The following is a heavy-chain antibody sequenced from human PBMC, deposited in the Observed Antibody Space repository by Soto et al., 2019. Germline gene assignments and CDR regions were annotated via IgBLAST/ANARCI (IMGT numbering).Heavy chain of an antibody. CDR1: GASISGCY. CDR2: SYATGTT. CDR3: ARVGTKTLPDWFDP. J-gene: IGHJ5*02. D-gene: IGHD1-1*01. Sequence: SETLSLTCTVSGASISGCYWSWIRKSAGKGLGWIGRSYATGTTNYNPSLKSRVMMSVDTSKKQFSLKLRSVTAADTAVYHCARVGTKTLPDWFDPWGQGISVTVSS. V-gene: IGHV4-4*07.